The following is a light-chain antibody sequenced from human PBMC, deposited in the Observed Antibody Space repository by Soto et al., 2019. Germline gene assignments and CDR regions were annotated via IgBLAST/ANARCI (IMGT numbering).Light chain of an antibody. J-gene: IGKJ3*01. CDR1: QDIRNF. CDR3: QKYSSVPV. Sequence: DIQMTQSPTSLSASVGDRVTITCRASQDIRNFVAWYQQKPGKAPKLLIYAASTLQSGVPSRFSGSGSGTEFTLPINSLPPEDVATYSCQKYSSVPVFGPGTKVEIK. V-gene: IGKV1-27*01. CDR2: AAS.